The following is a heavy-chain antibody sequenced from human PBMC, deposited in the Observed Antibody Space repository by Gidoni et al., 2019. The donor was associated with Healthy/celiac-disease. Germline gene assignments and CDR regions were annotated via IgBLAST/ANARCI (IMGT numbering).Heavy chain of an antibody. CDR3: ARWGRGYSGTRVFDY. CDR1: GGTFSSYA. Sequence: QVQLVQSGAEVKKPGSSVKVSYTASGGTFSSYAISWVRQAPGQGLEWMGGIIPIFGTANYAQKFQGRVTITADESTSTAYMELSSLRSEDTAVYYCARWGRGYSGTRVFDYWGQGTLVTVSS. J-gene: IGHJ4*02. V-gene: IGHV1-69*01. CDR2: IIPIFGTA. D-gene: IGHD5-12*01.